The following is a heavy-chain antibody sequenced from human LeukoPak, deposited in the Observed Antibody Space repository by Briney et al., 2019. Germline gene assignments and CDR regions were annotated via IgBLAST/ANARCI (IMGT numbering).Heavy chain of an antibody. Sequence: GGSLRLSCAASGFTFNSYSMNWVRQAPGKGLEWVSSISSSSLSYIYYADSVKGRFTISRDNAKNSLYLQMNSLRAEDTAVYYCAKDRTWKYSGYDLDYWGQGTLVTVSS. CDR2: ISSSSLSYI. J-gene: IGHJ4*02. CDR3: AKDRTWKYSGYDLDY. V-gene: IGHV3-21*04. CDR1: GFTFNSYS. D-gene: IGHD5-12*01.